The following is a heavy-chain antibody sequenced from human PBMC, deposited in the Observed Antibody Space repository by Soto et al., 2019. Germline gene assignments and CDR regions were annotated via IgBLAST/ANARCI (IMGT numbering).Heavy chain of an antibody. CDR2: ILSDGDNK. CDR3: ARDPPDDSSGHYSLDC. Sequence: QVQLVESGGDVVLPGRSLRLSCAASGFSFRTYGMHWVRQAPGKGLEWVALILSDGDNKNYADSVKGRFTISRDNSKNTLYLQMNSLRVEDTAIYYCARDPPDDSSGHYSLDCWGQGTLVTVSS. CDR1: GFSFRTYG. J-gene: IGHJ4*02. V-gene: IGHV3-33*01. D-gene: IGHD3-22*01.